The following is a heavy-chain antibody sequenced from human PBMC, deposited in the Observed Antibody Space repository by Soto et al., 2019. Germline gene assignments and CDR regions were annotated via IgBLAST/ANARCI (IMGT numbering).Heavy chain of an antibody. V-gene: IGHV3-48*03. J-gene: IGHJ4*02. Sequence: EVLLVESGGGSRQPGGSLRLSCVASGYTSNSHEMNWVRQAPGKGLEWISSISGSGTTNYAESVKGRFTISRDNAHKSLFLEMKDLRVEETAFYYCARGGIHWGQGTLVTVSS. D-gene: IGHD3-16*01. CDR1: GYTSNSHE. CDR2: ISGSGTT. CDR3: ARGGIH.